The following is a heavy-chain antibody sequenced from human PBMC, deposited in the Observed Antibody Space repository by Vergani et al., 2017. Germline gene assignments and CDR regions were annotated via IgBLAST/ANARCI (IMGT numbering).Heavy chain of an antibody. CDR3: ARFRTTDYYYGMDV. Sequence: QVQLQQWGAGLLKPSETLSLTCAVYGGSFSGYYWSWIRQPPGKGLEWIGYIYYSGSTNYNPSLKSRVTISVDTSKNQFSLKLSSVTAADTAVYYCARFRTTDYYYGMDVWGQGTTVTVSS. V-gene: IGHV4-34*11. J-gene: IGHJ6*02. D-gene: IGHD2-2*01. CDR1: GGSFSGYY. CDR2: IYYSGST.